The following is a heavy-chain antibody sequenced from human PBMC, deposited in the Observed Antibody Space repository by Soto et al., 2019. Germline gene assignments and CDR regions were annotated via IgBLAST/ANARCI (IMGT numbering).Heavy chain of an antibody. V-gene: IGHV3-11*01. D-gene: IGHD3-16*02. CDR2: ISSSGSTI. J-gene: IGHJ3*02. CDR3: ARDETPSYDYVWGSYRPHDAFDI. CDR1: GFTFSDYY. Sequence: GGSLRLSCAASGFTFSDYYMSWIRQAPGEGLEWVSYISSSGSTIYYADSVKGRFTISRDNAKNSLYLQMNSLRAEDTAVYYCARDETPSYDYVWGSYRPHDAFDIWGQGTMVTVSS.